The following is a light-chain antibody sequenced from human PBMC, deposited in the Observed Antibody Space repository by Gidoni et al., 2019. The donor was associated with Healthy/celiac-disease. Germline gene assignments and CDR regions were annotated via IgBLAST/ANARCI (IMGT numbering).Light chain of an antibody. J-gene: IGKJ2*01. Sequence: EIVLTQSPGTLSLFPGERATLSCRASQSVSSSYLAWYQQKPGQAPRLLIYGASSRATGIPDRFSGSGSGTDFTLTTSRLEPEDFAVYYCQQYGSSPYTFGQGTKLEIK. V-gene: IGKV3-20*01. CDR2: GAS. CDR3: QQYGSSPYT. CDR1: QSVSSSY.